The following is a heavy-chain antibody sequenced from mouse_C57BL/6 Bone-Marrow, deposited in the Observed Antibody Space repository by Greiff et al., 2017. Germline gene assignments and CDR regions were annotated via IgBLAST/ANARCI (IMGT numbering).Heavy chain of an antibody. CDR2: IHPNSGST. CDR1: GYTFTSYW. CDR3: ARYYDGSPWFAY. Sequence: QVQLQQPGAELVKPGASVKLSCKASGYTFTSYWMHWVKQRPGQGLEWIGMIHPNSGSTNYNEKFKSKATLTVDKSSSTAYMHLSSLTSEDSAVYYCARYYDGSPWFAYWGQGTLVTVSA. D-gene: IGHD2-3*01. J-gene: IGHJ3*01. V-gene: IGHV1-64*01.